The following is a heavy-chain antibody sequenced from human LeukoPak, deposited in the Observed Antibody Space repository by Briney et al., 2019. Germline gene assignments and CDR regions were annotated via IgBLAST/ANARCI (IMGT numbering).Heavy chain of an antibody. J-gene: IGHJ3*02. D-gene: IGHD4-11*01. CDR3: ARDRTPYRANAFDI. CDR2: IYYSGST. Sequence: PSETLSLTCTVSGGSISSYYWSWIRQPPGKGLEWIGYIYYSGSTNYNPSLKSRVTISVDTSKNQFSLKLSSVTAADTAVYYCARDRTPYRANAFDIWGQGTMVTVSS. V-gene: IGHV4-59*01. CDR1: GGSISSYY.